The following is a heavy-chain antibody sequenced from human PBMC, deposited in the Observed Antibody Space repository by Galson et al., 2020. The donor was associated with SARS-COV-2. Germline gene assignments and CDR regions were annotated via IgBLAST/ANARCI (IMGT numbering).Heavy chain of an antibody. CDR2: MSPSGGT. CDR3: AAGPVAGTGE. J-gene: IGHJ4*02. D-gene: IGHD6-19*01. V-gene: IGHV4-61*02. CDR1: GGSMNSGSSY. Sequence: SETLSLTCTVSGGSMNSGSSYWSWIRQPAGKGVEWIGRMSPSGGTNYNPYLQSRVTITVDTSKNQFSLKLTSVTAADTAVYYCAAGPVAGTGEWGQGTLVTVSS.